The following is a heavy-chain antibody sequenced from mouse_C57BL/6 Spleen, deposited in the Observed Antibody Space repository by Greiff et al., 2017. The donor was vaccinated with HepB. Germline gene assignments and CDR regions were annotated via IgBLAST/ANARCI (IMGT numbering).Heavy chain of an antibody. CDR1: GFSFNTYA. CDR3: VRQSYDGYYPY. CDR2: IRSKSNNYAT. V-gene: IGHV10-1*01. Sequence: EVQGVESGGGLVQPKGSLKLSCAASGFSFNTYAMNWVRQAPGKGLEWVARIRSKSNNYATYYADSVKDRFTISRDDSESMLYLQMNNLKTEDTAMYYCVRQSYDGYYPYWGQGTLVTVSA. D-gene: IGHD2-3*01. J-gene: IGHJ3*01.